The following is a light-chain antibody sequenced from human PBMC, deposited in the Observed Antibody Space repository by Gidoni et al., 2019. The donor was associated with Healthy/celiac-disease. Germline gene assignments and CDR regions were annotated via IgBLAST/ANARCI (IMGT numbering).Light chain of an antibody. CDR2: GAS. J-gene: IGKJ1*01. CDR3: QQYNNWRWT. V-gene: IGKV3-15*01. Sequence: EIEMTRSPATLSVSPRERATLSCRASQSVTSNLAWYQQKTGHAPRLLIYGASTRATGIPARFSGSGSGTEFTLTISSLKCEDFAVYYCQQYNNWRWTFGQGTKVEIK. CDR1: QSVTSN.